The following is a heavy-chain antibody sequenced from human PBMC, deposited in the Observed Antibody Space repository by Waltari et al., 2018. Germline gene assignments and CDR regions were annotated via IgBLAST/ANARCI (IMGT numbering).Heavy chain of an antibody. D-gene: IGHD1-1*01. Sequence: QVQLVQSGAEVEKTGASVKVSCKASGNTFTKYGIHWVRQSPGQRLEWTAWINAVNGNTQYSQKCQGRVAVTRDTSASRAYMELSSLRSEDTAVYYCATQPLSTLGLLGDYWGQGTPVTVAS. CDR2: INAVNGNT. CDR3: ATQPLSTLGLLGDY. CDR1: GNTFTKYG. V-gene: IGHV1-3*01. J-gene: IGHJ4*02.